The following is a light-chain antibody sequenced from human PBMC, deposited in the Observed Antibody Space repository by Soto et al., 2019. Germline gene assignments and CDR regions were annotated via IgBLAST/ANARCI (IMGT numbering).Light chain of an antibody. CDR1: QSVSDN. Sequence: EIVMTHSPATLSVSPGERATLSCRASQSVSDNFAWYQQKPGQAPRLLISGASTRATGIPARFSGSGSGTDFTLTISSLEPEDFAVYYCQQRSNSPSKRTSVQGTKVDIK. CDR2: GAS. V-gene: IGKV3-15*01. CDR3: QQRSNSPSKRT. J-gene: IGKJ1*01.